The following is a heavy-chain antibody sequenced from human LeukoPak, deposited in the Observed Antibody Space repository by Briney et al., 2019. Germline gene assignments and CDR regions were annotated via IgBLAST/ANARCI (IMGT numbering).Heavy chain of an antibody. Sequence: ASVKVSCKASGYTFTNYAISWVRQAPGQGLEWMGWVATYNGNTNYAQRLQGRVTMTTDTSTNTACMEVRSLRSDDTAVYYCARRAMADYWGQGTLVTVSS. CDR1: GYTFTNYA. D-gene: IGHD2-8*01. J-gene: IGHJ4*02. CDR3: ARRAMADY. CDR2: VATYNGNT. V-gene: IGHV1-18*01.